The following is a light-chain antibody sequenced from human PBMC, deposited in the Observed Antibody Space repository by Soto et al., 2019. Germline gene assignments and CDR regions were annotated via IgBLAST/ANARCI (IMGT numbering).Light chain of an antibody. CDR3: QTYDNSLSGPVV. V-gene: IGLV1-40*01. J-gene: IGLJ2*01. CDR2: GNT. CDR1: SSNIGADYD. Sequence: QSVLTQPPSVSGAPGQRITISCTGSSSNIGADYDVHWYQQVPGTAPRLLIYGNTNRPSGVPDRFSASKSGTSASLAITGLRAEDEADYYCQTYDNSLSGPVVFGGGTKLTVL.